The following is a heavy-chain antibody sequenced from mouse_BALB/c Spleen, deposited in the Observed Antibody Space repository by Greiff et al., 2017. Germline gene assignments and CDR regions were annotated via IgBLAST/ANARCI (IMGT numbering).Heavy chain of an antibody. J-gene: IGHJ4*01. CDR3: TRDYDDYYAMDY. Sequence: EVQRVESGGGLVKPGGSLKLSCAASGFTFSSYTMSWVRQTPEKRLEWVATISSGGSYTYYPDSVKGRFTISRDNAKNTLYLQMSSLKSEDTAMYYCTRDYDDYYAMDYWGQGTSVTVSS. V-gene: IGHV5-6-4*01. CDR2: ISSGGSYT. D-gene: IGHD2-12*01. CDR1: GFTFSSYT.